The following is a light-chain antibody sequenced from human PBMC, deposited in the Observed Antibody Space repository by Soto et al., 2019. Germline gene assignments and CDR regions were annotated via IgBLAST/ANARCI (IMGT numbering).Light chain of an antibody. CDR3: QQVHDYPIT. CDR1: QGIGSY. J-gene: IGKJ4*01. V-gene: IGKV1-9*01. CDR2: GAS. Sequence: DIQLTQSPSFLSASVGDRVTVTCRSSQGIGSYLAWYQQKPGKAPKVLIYGASTLQSGVPPRFGGSGSGTAFTLTISSLQPEDSANYFCQQVHDYPITFGGGTKVEIK.